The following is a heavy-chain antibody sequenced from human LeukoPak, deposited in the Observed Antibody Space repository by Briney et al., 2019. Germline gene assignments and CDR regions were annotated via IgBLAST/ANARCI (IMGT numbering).Heavy chain of an antibody. J-gene: IGHJ4*02. CDR2: IDRDGVT. V-gene: IGHV3-13*01. CDR1: GFMFSKYD. D-gene: IGHD4-17*01. Sequence: GGSLRLSCAASGFMFSKYDMHWVRHVTGKGLEWVSGIDRDGVTYYSGSVKGRFTSSRENAKNSLDLQMNTLRAGDTGVCYCARENLEYGDYAIDYWGQGILVIVSS. CDR3: ARENLEYGDYAIDY.